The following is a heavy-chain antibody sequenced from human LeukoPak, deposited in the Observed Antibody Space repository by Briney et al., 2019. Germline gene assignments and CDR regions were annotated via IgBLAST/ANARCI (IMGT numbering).Heavy chain of an antibody. D-gene: IGHD1-26*01. CDR3: ASSGSYRFDY. Sequence: HTGGSLRLACAASGFTFSRYTMNWVRQAPGKGLEWVSHISTSGSAMYYADSGKGRFTISRDNAKDSLYLQMNRLTDEDTAVYYCASSGSYRFDYWGQGTLVTVSP. CDR2: ISTSGSAM. J-gene: IGHJ4*02. CDR1: GFTFSRYT. V-gene: IGHV3-48*02.